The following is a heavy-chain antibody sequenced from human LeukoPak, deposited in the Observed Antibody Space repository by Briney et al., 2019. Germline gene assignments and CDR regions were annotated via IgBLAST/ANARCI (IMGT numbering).Heavy chain of an antibody. D-gene: IGHD1-26*01. CDR1: GYTFTGYY. CDR2: INPNSGGT. V-gene: IGHV1-2*02. J-gene: IGHJ4*02. Sequence: AASVKVSCMASGYTFTGYYMQGVRQAPGQGLEWMGWINPNSGGTNYAQKFQGRVTMTRDTSISTAYMELDRLRSDDTAVYYCAREGVGNNKNFDYWGQGTLVTVSS. CDR3: AREGVGNNKNFDY.